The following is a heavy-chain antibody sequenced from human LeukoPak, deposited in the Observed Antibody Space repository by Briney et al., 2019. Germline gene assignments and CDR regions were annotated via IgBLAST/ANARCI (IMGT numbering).Heavy chain of an antibody. J-gene: IGHJ5*02. CDR1: GFTFSSYA. Sequence: GGSLRLSCAASGFTFSSYAMSWVRQAPGKGLEWVSAISGSGASTYYADSVKGRFTISRDNSKNTLYLQMNSLRAEDTAVYYCARDPTPGGDGWFDPWGQGTLVTVSS. V-gene: IGHV3-23*01. CDR3: ARDPTPGGDGWFDP. CDR2: ISGSGAST. D-gene: IGHD2-21*02.